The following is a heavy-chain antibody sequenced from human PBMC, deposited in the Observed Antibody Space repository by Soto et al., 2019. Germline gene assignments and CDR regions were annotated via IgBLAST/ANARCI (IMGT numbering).Heavy chain of an antibody. J-gene: IGHJ4*02. D-gene: IGHD5-18*01. CDR1: GFTFITYG. CDR2: ISAYNGDT. V-gene: IGHV1-18*01. CDR3: ARKAMGAPVDQ. Sequence: QVQLVQSGAEVKKPGASVKVSCKASGFTFITYGFTWVRQAPGQGLEWMGWISAYNGDTHYAQKVQGRVTMTTDTSTSTAYMELRSLTSDDTAGYYCARKAMGAPVDQWGQGTLVIVSS.